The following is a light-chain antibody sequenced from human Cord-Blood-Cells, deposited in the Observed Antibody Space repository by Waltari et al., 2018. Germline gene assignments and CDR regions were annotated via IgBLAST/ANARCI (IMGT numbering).Light chain of an antibody. CDR2: GTS. CDR1: QSVSSN. CDR3: QQYNNWPPKT. J-gene: IGKJ2*01. Sequence: EIVMTQSPATLSVSPGERAPLSCRASQSVSSNLAWYQQKPGQAPRLLIYGTSTRATGIPARFSGSGSGTEFTLTISSRQSEDFAVYYCQQYNNWPPKTFGQGTKLEIK. V-gene: IGKV3-15*01.